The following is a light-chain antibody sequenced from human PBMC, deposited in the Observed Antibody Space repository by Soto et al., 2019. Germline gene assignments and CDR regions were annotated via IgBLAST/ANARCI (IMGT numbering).Light chain of an antibody. CDR3: QQTYSIPRFT. V-gene: IGKV1-39*01. J-gene: IGKJ3*01. CDR1: QSISSY. Sequence: DIQMTQSPSSLSASVGDRVTITCRASQSISSYLNWYQQKPGKAPKLLIYAASSLQSGVPLRFSGSGSGTDFTLTISSLQPEDFATYYCQQTYSIPRFTFGPGTKVDVK. CDR2: AAS.